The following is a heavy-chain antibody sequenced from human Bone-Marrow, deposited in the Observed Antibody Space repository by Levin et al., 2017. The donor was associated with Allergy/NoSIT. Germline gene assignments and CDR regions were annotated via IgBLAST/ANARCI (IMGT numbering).Heavy chain of an antibody. Sequence: SETLSLTCTVSGGSVSSGSYFWSWIRQPPGKTLEWIGYIYSSGSTTYNPSLKSRVDISIDTSKNQLSLRLNSVTAADTAVYYCAREGGWTVTTTGYFDYWGQGTLVTVSS. V-gene: IGHV4-61*01. CDR3: AREGGWTVTTTGYFDY. J-gene: IGHJ4*02. CDR1: GGSVSSGSYF. D-gene: IGHD4-11*01. CDR2: IYSSGST.